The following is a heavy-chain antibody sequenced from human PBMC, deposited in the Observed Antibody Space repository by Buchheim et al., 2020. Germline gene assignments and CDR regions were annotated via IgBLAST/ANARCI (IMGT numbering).Heavy chain of an antibody. D-gene: IGHD4-17*01. CDR2: INHSGST. V-gene: IGHV4-34*01. CDR3: ARGLSRRVTTGKHFDY. Sequence: QVQLQQWGAGLLKPSETLSLTCAVYGGSFSGYYWSWIRQPPGKGLEWIGEINHSGSTNYNPSLKSRVTISVDTSKNQFSLKLSSVTAADTAVYYCARGLSRRVTTGKHFDYWGQGTL. J-gene: IGHJ4*02. CDR1: GGSFSGYY.